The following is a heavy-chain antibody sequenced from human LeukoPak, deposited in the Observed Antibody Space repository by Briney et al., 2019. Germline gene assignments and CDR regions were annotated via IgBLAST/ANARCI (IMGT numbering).Heavy chain of an antibody. CDR3: ATWAVRYSYARDDAFDI. CDR2: IYYSGST. D-gene: IGHD5-18*01. J-gene: IGHJ3*02. Sequence: SETLSPTCTVSGGSISSSSYYWGWIRQPPGKGPEWIGSIYYSGSTYYNPSLKSRVTISVDTSKNQFSLKLSSVTAADTAVYYCATWAVRYSYARDDAFDIWGQGTMVTVSS. CDR1: GGSISSSSYY. V-gene: IGHV4-39*01.